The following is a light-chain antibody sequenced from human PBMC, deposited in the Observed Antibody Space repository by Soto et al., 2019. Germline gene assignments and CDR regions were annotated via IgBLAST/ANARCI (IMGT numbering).Light chain of an antibody. CDR1: QSVSSN. CDR3: QQYNNWLPA. J-gene: IGKJ3*01. V-gene: IGKV3-15*01. CDR2: GAS. Sequence: EIVMTQSPATLSVSPGERATLSCRASQSVSSNLAWYQQKPGQAPRLLIYGASTRATGIPARFSGSGSGTEFTLTISSLQSEDFAFYYCQQYNNWLPAFGPGTKVDVK.